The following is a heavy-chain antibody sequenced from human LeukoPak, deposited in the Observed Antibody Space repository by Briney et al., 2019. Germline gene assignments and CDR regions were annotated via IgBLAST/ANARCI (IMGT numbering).Heavy chain of an antibody. J-gene: IGHJ4*02. CDR1: GYTFTSYD. Sequence: ASVKVSCKASGYTFTSYDINWVRQATGQGLEWMGWMNPSSGNTGYAQKFQGRVTMTRNTSISTAYMELSSLRSEDTAVYYCARGYGGELFRVFRYWGQGTLVAVSS. D-gene: IGHD3-10*01. CDR2: MNPSSGNT. CDR3: ARGYGGELFRVFRY. V-gene: IGHV1-8*01.